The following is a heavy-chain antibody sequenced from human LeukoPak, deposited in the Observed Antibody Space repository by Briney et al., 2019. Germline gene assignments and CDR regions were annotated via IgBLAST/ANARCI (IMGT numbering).Heavy chain of an antibody. J-gene: IGHJ3*02. D-gene: IGHD4-17*01. CDR1: GYTFIDYY. V-gene: IGHV1-2*02. CDR3: AREAFTTVTSATDAFDI. CDR2: INPNSGGT. Sequence: GASVKVSCTASGYTFIDYYIHWVRQAPGQGLEWMGWINPNSGGTNSAQKFQGRVTMTRDTSISTAYMELGRLRSDDTAVYYCAREAFTTVTSATDAFDIWGQGTMVTASS.